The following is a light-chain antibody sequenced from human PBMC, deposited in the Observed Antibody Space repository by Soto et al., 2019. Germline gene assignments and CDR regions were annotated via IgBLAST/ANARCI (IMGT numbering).Light chain of an antibody. Sequence: QYAVTLAVALGERATLSCSASQSVSSSYLAWYQHSPAQAPRLLIFGASSRATGIPDRFSGTGSGTDFTLTISRLEPEDFAVYYCQQYGNSPWTFGQGTKVDIK. J-gene: IGKJ1*01. V-gene: IGKV3-20*01. CDR2: GAS. CDR3: QQYGNSPWT. CDR1: QSVSSSY.